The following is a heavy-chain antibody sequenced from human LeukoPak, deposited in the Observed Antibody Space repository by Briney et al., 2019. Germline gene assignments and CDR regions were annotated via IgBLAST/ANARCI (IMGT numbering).Heavy chain of an antibody. CDR3: ARDSGPFTATDFDY. CDR2: ISYDGSNK. Sequence: GGSLRLSCAASGFTFSGYGMHWVRQAPGKGLEWVAVISYDGSNKYYVDSVKGRFTISRDNAKNSLYLQMNSLRAEDTAVYYCARDSGPFTATDFDYWGQGTLVTVSS. J-gene: IGHJ4*02. D-gene: IGHD5-18*01. CDR1: GFTFSGYG. V-gene: IGHV3-30*03.